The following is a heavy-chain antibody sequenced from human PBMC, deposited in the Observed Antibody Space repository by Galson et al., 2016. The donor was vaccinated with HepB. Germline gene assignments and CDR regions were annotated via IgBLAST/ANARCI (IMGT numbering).Heavy chain of an antibody. CDR2: IYNSGST. D-gene: IGHD3-10*01. CDR3: ARDQSGSYMMY. CDR1: GGSVSSSYF. Sequence: SETLSLTCTVSGGSVSSSYFWSWIRQPPGRGLEWIGFIYNSGSTNYNTSLKSRVTISADPSKNQFSLTLTSVTAADPAVYYGARDQSGSYMMYWGQGTLVTVSS. J-gene: IGHJ4*02. V-gene: IGHV4-61*01.